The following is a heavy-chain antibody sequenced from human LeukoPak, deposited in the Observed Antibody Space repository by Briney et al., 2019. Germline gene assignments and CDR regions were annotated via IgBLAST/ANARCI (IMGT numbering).Heavy chain of an antibody. CDR3: ARDDWTS. CDR2: INGGGDNT. D-gene: IGHD2-21*01. J-gene: IGHJ4*02. CDR1: GFTFRNYA. V-gene: IGHV3-23*01. Sequence: PGGSLRLSRATAGFTFRNYAMSWVRQAPGKGLEWVSAINGGGDNTYYADSVKGRFTISRDNSNSTLLLYLNSLRAEDTAVYYCARDDWTSWGQGTLVTVSS.